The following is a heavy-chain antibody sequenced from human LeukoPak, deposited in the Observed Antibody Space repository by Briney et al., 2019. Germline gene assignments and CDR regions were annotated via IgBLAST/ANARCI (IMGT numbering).Heavy chain of an antibody. J-gene: IGHJ4*02. D-gene: IGHD3-3*01. CDR1: GGSISSYY. Sequence: SETLSLTCTVSGGSISSYYWSWIRQPPGKGLEWIGYIYYSGSTNYNPSLKSRVTISVDTSKNQFSLKLSSVTAADTAVYYCARGAPYDFWSGYFFDYWGQGTLVTVSS. CDR3: ARGAPYDFWSGYFFDY. CDR2: IYYSGST. V-gene: IGHV4-59*01.